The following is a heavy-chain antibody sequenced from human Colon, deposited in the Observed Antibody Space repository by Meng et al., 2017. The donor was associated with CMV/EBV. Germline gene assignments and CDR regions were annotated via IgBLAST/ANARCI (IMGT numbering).Heavy chain of an antibody. D-gene: IGHD2-21*01. CDR2: IKEDGSGQ. V-gene: IGHV3-7*02. CDR3: VRYANSQYGMDV. Sequence: GGSLRPSGAASGLTYTLFWMTWVRQAPGKGLEWVANIKEDGSGQWYVDSVKGRFTISRDNAKKSVYLEMNSLRVEDTAVYDCVRYANSQYGMDVWGQGTTVTVSS. J-gene: IGHJ6*02. CDR1: GLTYTLFW.